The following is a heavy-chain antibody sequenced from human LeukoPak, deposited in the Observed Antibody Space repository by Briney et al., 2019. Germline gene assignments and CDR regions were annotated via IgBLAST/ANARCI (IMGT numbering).Heavy chain of an antibody. CDR2: IFYSGST. Sequence: WVRQPPGKGLEWIGTIFYSGSTYYNPSLKSRVSISLDTSKNQLSLRLTSVTAADTAVYYCGRGERRCFPGSGSHTSDFDQRGQGTLVTVSP. CDR3: GRGERRCFPGSGSHTSDFDQ. J-gene: IGHJ4*02. D-gene: IGHD3-10*01. V-gene: IGHV4-39*07.